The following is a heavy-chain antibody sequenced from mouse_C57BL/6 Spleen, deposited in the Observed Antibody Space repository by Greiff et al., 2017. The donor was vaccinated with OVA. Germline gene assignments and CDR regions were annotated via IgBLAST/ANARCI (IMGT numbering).Heavy chain of an antibody. Sequence: EVMLVESGGGLVKPGGSLKLSCAASGFTFSSYAMSWVRQTPEKRLEWVATISDGGSYTYYPYNVQGRFTISRDNAKNNLYLQMSHLKSEDTAMYYCARCYDYDPGYAMDYWGQGTSVTVSS. CDR1: GFTFSSYA. D-gene: IGHD2-4*01. V-gene: IGHV5-4*03. CDR3: ARCYDYDPGYAMDY. J-gene: IGHJ4*01. CDR2: ISDGGSYT.